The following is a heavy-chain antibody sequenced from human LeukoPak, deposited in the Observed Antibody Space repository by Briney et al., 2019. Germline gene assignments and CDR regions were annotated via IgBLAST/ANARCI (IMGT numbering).Heavy chain of an antibody. V-gene: IGHV6-1*01. Sequence: SQTLSLTCSISGDSVSSNSAAWNWIRQSPSRGLEWLGRTYYRSKWYNEYAVSVKSRITINPDTSKNQFSLKLSSVTAADTAVYYCARGRRIAATYGMDVWGQGTTVTVSS. J-gene: IGHJ6*02. CDR1: GDSVSSNSAA. D-gene: IGHD6-13*01. CDR2: TYYRSKWYN. CDR3: ARGRRIAATYGMDV.